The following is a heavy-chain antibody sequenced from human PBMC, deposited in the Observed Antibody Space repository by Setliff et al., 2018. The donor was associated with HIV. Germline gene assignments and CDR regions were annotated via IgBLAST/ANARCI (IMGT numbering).Heavy chain of an antibody. J-gene: IGHJ5*02. CDR2: ISFDGSNK. CDR3: ARLGIPPGQWYNWFDP. Sequence: PGGSLRLSCAASGFTFSSYAMHWVRQAPGKGLEWVALISFDGSNKYYRDSVKGRFTTSRDNAKNSMFLQMNSLRAEDTAVYYCARLGIPPGQWYNWFDPWGQGTLVTVSS. V-gene: IGHV3-30*03. CDR1: GFTFSSYA. D-gene: IGHD2-2*01.